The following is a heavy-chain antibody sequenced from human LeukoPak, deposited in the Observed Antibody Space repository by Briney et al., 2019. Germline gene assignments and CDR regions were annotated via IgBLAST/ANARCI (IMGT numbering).Heavy chain of an antibody. CDR2: IYYSGST. J-gene: IGHJ4*02. CDR3: ARTPYYGSGSYYIHFDY. D-gene: IGHD3-10*01. CDR1: GGSISSYY. V-gene: IGHV4-59*08. Sequence: PSETLSLTCTVSGGSISSYYWSWIRQPPGKGLEWIGYIYYSGSTNYNPSLKSRVTISVDTSKNQFPLKLSSVTAADTAVYYCARTPYYGSGSYYIHFDYWGQGTLVTVSS.